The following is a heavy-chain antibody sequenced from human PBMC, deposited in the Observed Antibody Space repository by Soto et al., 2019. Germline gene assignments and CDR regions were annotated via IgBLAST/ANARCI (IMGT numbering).Heavy chain of an antibody. CDR3: AREAYCGGDCYSYYYYGMDV. CDR1: GGTFSSCA. CDR2: IIPIFGTA. J-gene: IGHJ6*02. V-gene: IGHV1-69*13. Sequence: SVKVSCKASGGTFSSCAISWVRQAPGQGLEWMGGIIPIFGTANYAQKFQGRVTITADESTSTAYMELSSLRSEDTAVYYCAREAYCGGDCYSYYYYGMDVWGQGTTVTVSS. D-gene: IGHD2-21*02.